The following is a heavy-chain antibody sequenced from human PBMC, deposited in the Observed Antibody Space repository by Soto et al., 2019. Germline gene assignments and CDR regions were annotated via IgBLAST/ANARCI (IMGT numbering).Heavy chain of an antibody. D-gene: IGHD2-15*01. CDR1: GGTFSSYA. CDR3: ARTVVVVAAGWFDP. CDR2: IIPIFGTA. Sequence: QVQLVQSGAEVKKPGSSVKVSCKASGGTFSSYAISWVRQAPGQGLEWMGGIIPIFGTANYAQKLQGRVTITADKSTSKAYMELSSLRSEDTAVYYCARTVVVVAAGWFDPWGQGTLVTVSS. J-gene: IGHJ5*02. V-gene: IGHV1-69*06.